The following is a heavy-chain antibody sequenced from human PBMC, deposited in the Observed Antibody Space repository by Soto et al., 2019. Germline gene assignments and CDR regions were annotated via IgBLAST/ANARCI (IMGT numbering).Heavy chain of an antibody. CDR1: GGTFSSYA. V-gene: IGHV1-69*13. J-gene: IGHJ5*02. CDR2: IIPISGTA. Sequence: SVKVSCKASGGTFSSYAISWVRQAPGQGLEWMGGIIPISGTANYAQKFQGRVTITADESTSTAYMELSSLRSEDTAVYYCARSPRDIVVVVAATGYGWFDPWGQGTLVTV. CDR3: ARSPRDIVVVVAATGYGWFDP. D-gene: IGHD2-15*01.